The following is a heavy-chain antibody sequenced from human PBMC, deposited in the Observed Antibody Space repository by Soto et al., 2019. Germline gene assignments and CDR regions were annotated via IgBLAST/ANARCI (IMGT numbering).Heavy chain of an antibody. CDR2: ISGSVGST. CDR3: AKGGYCGGDCYSGYYYGMDV. CDR1: GFTFSSYA. J-gene: IGHJ6*02. V-gene: IGHV3-23*01. D-gene: IGHD2-21*02. Sequence: PRGSLRLSCAASGFTFSSYAMSWVRQSPGKGLEWVSAISGSVGSTYYADSVKGRFTISRDNSKNTLYLQMNSLRAEDTAVYYCAKGGYCGGDCYSGYYYGMDVWGQGTTVTV.